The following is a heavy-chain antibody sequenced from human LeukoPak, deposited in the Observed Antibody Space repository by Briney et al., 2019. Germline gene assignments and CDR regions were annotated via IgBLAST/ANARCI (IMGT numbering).Heavy chain of an antibody. J-gene: IGHJ6*02. CDR3: ARDRGYCSSTSCSYYYGMDV. Sequence: PSQTLSLTCTVSGGSISNGGYYWSWIRQHPGKGLEWIGYIYYSGSTYYNPSLKSRVTISVDTSKNQFSLKLSSVTAADTAVYYCARDRGYCSSTSCSYYYGMDVWGQGTTVTVSS. CDR1: GGSISNGGYY. V-gene: IGHV4-31*03. CDR2: IYYSGST. D-gene: IGHD2-2*01.